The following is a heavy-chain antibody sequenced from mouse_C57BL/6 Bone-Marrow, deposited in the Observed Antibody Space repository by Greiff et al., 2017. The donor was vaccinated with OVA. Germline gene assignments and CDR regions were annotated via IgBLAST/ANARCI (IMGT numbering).Heavy chain of an antibody. V-gene: IGHV1-5*01. D-gene: IGHD2-2*01. CDR1: GYTFTSYW. CDR3: TRSGVWLRRDPFYWYFDV. CDR2: IYPGNSDT. J-gene: IGHJ1*03. Sequence: VHVKQSGTVLARPGASVKMSCKTSGYTFTSYWMHWVKQRPGQGLEWIGAIYPGNSDTSYNQKFKGKAKLTAVTSASTAYMELSSLTNEDSAVYYCTRSGVWLRRDPFYWYFDVWGTGTTVTVSS.